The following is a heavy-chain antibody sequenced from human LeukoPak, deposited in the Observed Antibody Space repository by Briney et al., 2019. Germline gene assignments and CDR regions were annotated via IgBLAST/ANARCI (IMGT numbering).Heavy chain of an antibody. V-gene: IGHV3-74*01. CDR2: IKSDGSDR. D-gene: IGHD3-10*01. J-gene: IGHJ4*02. CDR3: ARIGVQDEQYRHFDL. Sequence: PGGSLRLSRAASGFPFKKYWMHWVRQAPGKGPVWVARIKSDGSDRIYADSVKGRFTISRDNAKNTVNLQMNSLRADDTAVYYCARIGVQDEQYRHFDLWGQGTLVTVSS. CDR1: GFPFKKYW.